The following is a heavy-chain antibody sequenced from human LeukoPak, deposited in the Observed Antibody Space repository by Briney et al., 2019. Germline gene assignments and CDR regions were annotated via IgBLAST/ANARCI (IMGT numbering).Heavy chain of an antibody. CDR1: SGSIRSSSYY. V-gene: IGHV4-39*07. D-gene: IGHD1-26*01. CDR3: ARVVGATLRNYYYYYMDV. Sequence: SETLSLTCTVSSGSIRSSSYYWGWIRQPPGKGLEWIGNIYYSESTYYNPSLKSRVTISLDTSKNQFSLKLSSVTAADTAVYYCARVVGATLRNYYYYYMDVWGKGTTVTISS. J-gene: IGHJ6*03. CDR2: IYYSEST.